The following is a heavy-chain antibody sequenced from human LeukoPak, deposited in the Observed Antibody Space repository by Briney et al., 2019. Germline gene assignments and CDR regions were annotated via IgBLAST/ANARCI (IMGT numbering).Heavy chain of an antibody. V-gene: IGHV1-46*01. CDR2: INPSGGST. D-gene: IGHD3-22*01. Sequence: GASVKVSCKASGYTFTSYYMHWVRQAPGQGLEWMGIINPSGGSTSYAQKFQGRVTMTRDMSTSTVYMELSSQRSEDTAVYYCARAEDYYDSSGYYFFDYWGQGTLVTVSS. J-gene: IGHJ4*02. CDR1: GYTFTSYY. CDR3: ARAEDYYDSSGYYFFDY.